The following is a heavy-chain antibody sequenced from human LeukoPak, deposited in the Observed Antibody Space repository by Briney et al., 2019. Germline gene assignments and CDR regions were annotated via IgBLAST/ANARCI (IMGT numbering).Heavy chain of an antibody. V-gene: IGHV3-48*04. J-gene: IGHJ3*02. CDR3: ARDRTPRGGGGSDAFDI. D-gene: IGHD3-16*01. CDR2: ISSSSTI. CDR1: GFTFSSYS. Sequence: GGSLRLSCAASGFTFSSYSMNWVRQAPGKGLEWVSYISSSSTIYYADSVKGRFTISRDNAKNSLYLQMNSLRAEDTAVYYCARDRTPRGGGGSDAFDIWGQGTMVTVSS.